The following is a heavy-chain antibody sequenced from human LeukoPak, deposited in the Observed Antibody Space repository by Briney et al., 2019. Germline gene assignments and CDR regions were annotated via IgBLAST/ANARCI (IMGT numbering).Heavy chain of an antibody. D-gene: IGHD2-2*01. J-gene: IGHJ4*02. CDR3: AHGAMYQLDY. V-gene: IGHV3-21*04. CDR1: GFTFSSYT. Sequence: GGSLRLSCAVSGFTFSSYTINWVRQAPGKGLEWVSSISSGGTYTYYAESVKGRFTISRDNAKNLLYLQMNSLRAEDTAVYYCAHGAMYQLDYWGQGTLVTVSS. CDR2: ISSGGTYT.